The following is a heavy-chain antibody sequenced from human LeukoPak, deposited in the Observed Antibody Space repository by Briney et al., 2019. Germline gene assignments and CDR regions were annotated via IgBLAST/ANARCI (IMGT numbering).Heavy chain of an antibody. CDR1: GGSLSSHY. Sequence: SETLSLTCTVSGGSLSSHYWSWIRQPPGKGLELIGHIYSTGTTYYSPSLNSRVTISLDTSRNQFSLKLTSVTAADTAVYYCARSSSDCSTASCYLTYWGQGTLVTVSS. CDR2: IYSTGTT. J-gene: IGHJ4*02. D-gene: IGHD2-2*01. CDR3: ARSSSDCSTASCYLTY. V-gene: IGHV4-59*11.